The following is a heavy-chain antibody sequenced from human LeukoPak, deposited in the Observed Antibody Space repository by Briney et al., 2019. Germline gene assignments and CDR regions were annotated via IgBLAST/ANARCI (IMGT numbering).Heavy chain of an antibody. CDR2: IIPIFGTA. Sequence: SVKVSCKASGGTFSSYAISWVRQAPGQGLEWMGGIIPIFGTANYAQKFQGRVTITADESTSTAYMELSSLRSEDTAVYYCTRERWLGYYDSSGYRIGVFDYWGQGTLVTVSS. CDR1: GGTFSSYA. CDR3: TRERWLGYYDSSGYRIGVFDY. J-gene: IGHJ4*02. D-gene: IGHD3-22*01. V-gene: IGHV1-69*13.